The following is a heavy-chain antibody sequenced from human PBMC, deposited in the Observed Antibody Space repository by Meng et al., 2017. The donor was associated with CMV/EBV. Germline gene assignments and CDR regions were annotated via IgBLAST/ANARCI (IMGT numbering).Heavy chain of an antibody. Sequence: SCTVSGRSISSSTYYWGWIRQPPGKGLEWIGSIFYSGRAFYNPSLKSRISISVDTSKNQFSLKLSSVTAADTAVYYCARIMAGTTSYGMDIWGQGTTVTVSS. D-gene: IGHD1-7*01. CDR3: ARIMAGTTSYGMDI. J-gene: IGHJ6*02. CDR1: GRSISSSTYY. V-gene: IGHV4-39*01. CDR2: IFYSGRA.